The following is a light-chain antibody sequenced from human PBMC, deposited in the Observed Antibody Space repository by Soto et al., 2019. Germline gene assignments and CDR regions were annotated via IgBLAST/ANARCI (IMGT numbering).Light chain of an antibody. J-gene: IGKJ1*01. V-gene: IGKV1-17*01. Sequence: IQMTKSPSSLSASVGDRVTITCRSSQGIRNDLVWYQQKPGKAPKLLIYATSSLQSGVPSRFSGSGSGTEFTLTISSLQPDDFATYYCQHYNSYSEAFGQGTKVDIK. CDR3: QHYNSYSEA. CDR1: QGIRND. CDR2: ATS.